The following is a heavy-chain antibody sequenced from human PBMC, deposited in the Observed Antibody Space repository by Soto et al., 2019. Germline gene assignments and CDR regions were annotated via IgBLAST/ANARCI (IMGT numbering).Heavy chain of an antibody. V-gene: IGHV4-39*01. Sequence: NPSETLSLTCTVSGGSISSSSYYWGWIRQPPGKGLEWIGSIYYSGSTYYNPSLKSRVTISVDTSKNQFSLKLSSVTAADTAVYYCASGGITVVMDYGMDVWGQGTTVTVSS. D-gene: IGHD2-15*01. CDR2: IYYSGST. CDR3: ASGGITVVMDYGMDV. J-gene: IGHJ6*02. CDR1: GGSISSSSYY.